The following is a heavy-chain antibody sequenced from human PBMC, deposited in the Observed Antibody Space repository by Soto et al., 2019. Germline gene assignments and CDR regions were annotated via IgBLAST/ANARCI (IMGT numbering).Heavy chain of an antibody. CDR2: ISGSGGST. CDR1: GFTFSSYA. V-gene: IGHV3-23*01. Sequence: QPGGSLRLSCAASGFTFSSYAVSWVRQAPGKGLEWVSVISGSGGSTYYADSVKGRFTISRDNSKNTLYLQMNSLRAEDTAVYYCALGAGTSLGGWFDPWGQGTLVTVSS. D-gene: IGHD3-16*01. J-gene: IGHJ5*02. CDR3: ALGAGTSLGGWFDP.